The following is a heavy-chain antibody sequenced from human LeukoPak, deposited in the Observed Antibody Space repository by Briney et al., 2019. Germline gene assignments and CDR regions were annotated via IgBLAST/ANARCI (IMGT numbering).Heavy chain of an antibody. CDR2: IIPIFGTA. Sequence: ASVTVSFKASGGTFISYAISWVRQAPGQGLEWMGGIIPIFGTANYAQKFQGRVTITTDESTSTAYMELSSLRSEDTAVYYCARGTPYYYYYYMDVWGKGTTVTVSS. J-gene: IGHJ6*03. CDR1: GGTFISYA. D-gene: IGHD1-14*01. CDR3: ARGTPYYYYYYMDV. V-gene: IGHV1-69*05.